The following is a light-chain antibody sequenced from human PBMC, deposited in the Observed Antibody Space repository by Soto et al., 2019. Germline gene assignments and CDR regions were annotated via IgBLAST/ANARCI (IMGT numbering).Light chain of an antibody. CDR3: QQLNSYPPYT. CDR2: AAS. CDR1: QGISSY. Sequence: DIQLTQSPSFLSASVGDRVTITCRASQGISSYLAWYQQKPGKAPKLLIYAASTLQSGVPSRFSGSGSGTEFTLPISSPQPEDFATYCCQQLNSYPPYTFGQGTKLEIK. J-gene: IGKJ2*01. V-gene: IGKV1-9*01.